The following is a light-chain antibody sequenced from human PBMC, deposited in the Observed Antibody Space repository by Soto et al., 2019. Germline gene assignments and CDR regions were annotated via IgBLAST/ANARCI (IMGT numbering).Light chain of an antibody. V-gene: IGKV1-5*03. CDR1: QSISNW. Sequence: IHMAHAPSTLSASLGDIVTITCRAIQSISNWLAWYQQKPVKAPQLLIYTASSLESGVPSRFSGSGSGTAFALPVGSLQPHELAPSISHPAHPPWTCPHGTKVDIK. CDR3: HPAHPPWT. J-gene: IGKJ1*01. CDR2: TAS.